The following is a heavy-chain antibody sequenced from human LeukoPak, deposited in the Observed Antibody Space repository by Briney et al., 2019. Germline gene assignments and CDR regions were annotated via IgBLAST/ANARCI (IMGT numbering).Heavy chain of an antibody. CDR1: GYGFNSYG. CDR2: INTYSGDT. CDR3: ARVSRGCFDV. V-gene: IGHV1-18*01. Sequence: ASVKLSCTASGYGFNSYGLTWVWQAPGQGLGWVGWINTYSGDTNYAHNHQGRVTTTTDRIRNTAYMEMGNLSSDETAMYYCARVSRGCFDVWGQGTMVAAS. D-gene: IGHD2/OR15-2a*01. J-gene: IGHJ3*01.